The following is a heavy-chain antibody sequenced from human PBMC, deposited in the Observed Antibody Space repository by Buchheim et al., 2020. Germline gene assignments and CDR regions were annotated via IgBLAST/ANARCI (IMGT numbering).Heavy chain of an antibody. V-gene: IGHV3-21*01. CDR2: INSSGSYI. D-gene: IGHD3-3*01. CDR3: ARESGSITIFGGHVRGCMDV. J-gene: IGHJ6*02. CDR1: GFTFSSYS. Sequence: EVQLVESGGGLVKPGGSLRLSCAASGFTFSSYSMNWVRQAPGKGLEWVSSINSSGSYIYYADSVKGRFTISRDNAKNSLYLQMNSLRAEDTAVYYCARESGSITIFGGHVRGCMDVWGQGTT.